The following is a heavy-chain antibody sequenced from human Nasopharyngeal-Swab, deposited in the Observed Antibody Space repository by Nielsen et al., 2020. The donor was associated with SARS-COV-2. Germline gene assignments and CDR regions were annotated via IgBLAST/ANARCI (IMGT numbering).Heavy chain of an antibody. Sequence: VRQAPGKGLEWVSHVYSPGNTKYADSVRGRFTISRDDAKNTLYLQMNNLRAEDTAVYYCARDWRISGGTADALDIWGQGTMVTVSS. CDR2: VYSPGNT. CDR3: ARDWRISGGTADALDI. J-gene: IGHJ3*02. D-gene: IGHD2-15*01. V-gene: IGHV3-53*01.